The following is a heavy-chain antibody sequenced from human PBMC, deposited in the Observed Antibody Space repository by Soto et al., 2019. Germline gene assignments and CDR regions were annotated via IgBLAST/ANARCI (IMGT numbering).Heavy chain of an antibody. CDR2: IYYSGST. D-gene: IGHD1-26*01. CDR3: ARHHYYGRGRFDP. CDR1: GASVSGCSINGTSYS. V-gene: IGHV4-39*01. J-gene: IGHJ5*02. Sequence: QLQLQESGPGVVGPSETLSLTCAVSGASVSGCSINGTSYSWGWIRQTPGKGLAWIGSIYYSGSTAYNPSRKSRVTISADTSENQISLKLSSVTAADTAVYYCARHHYYGRGRFDPWGQGTLVTVSS.